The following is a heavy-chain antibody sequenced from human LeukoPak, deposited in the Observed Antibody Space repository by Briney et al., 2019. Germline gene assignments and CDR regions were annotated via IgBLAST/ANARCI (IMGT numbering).Heavy chain of an antibody. CDR1: GGSFSGYY. D-gene: IGHD6-13*01. Sequence: SETLSLTCAVYGGSFSGYYWSWIRQPPGKGLEWIGEINHSGSTNYNPSLKSRVTISVDTSKNQFSLKLSSVTAADTAVYYCARGRGSSWFYYYYMDVWGKGTTVTVSS. CDR2: INHSGST. V-gene: IGHV4-34*01. J-gene: IGHJ6*03. CDR3: ARGRGSSWFYYYYMDV.